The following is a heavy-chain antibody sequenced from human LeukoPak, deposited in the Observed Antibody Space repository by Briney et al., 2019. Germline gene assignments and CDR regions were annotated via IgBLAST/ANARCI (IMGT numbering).Heavy chain of an antibody. J-gene: IGHJ5*02. Sequence: GGSLRLSCAASGFTLSSYWMSWVRQAPGKGLEWVANIKQDGSEKHYVDSVKGRFTISRDNAKNSLYLQMNSLRAEDTAVYYCARAYSSPNWFDPWGQGTLVTVSS. CDR3: ARAYSSPNWFDP. D-gene: IGHD6-13*01. V-gene: IGHV3-7*04. CDR2: IKQDGSEK. CDR1: GFTLSSYW.